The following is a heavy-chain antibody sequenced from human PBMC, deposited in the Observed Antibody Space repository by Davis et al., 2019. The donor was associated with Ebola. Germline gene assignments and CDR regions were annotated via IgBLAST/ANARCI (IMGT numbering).Heavy chain of an antibody. CDR1: GGSMSSYF. J-gene: IGHJ4*02. D-gene: IGHD4-11*01. Sequence: PGGSLRLSCTVSGGSMSSYFWTWIRQPPGKGLEYIGYIDYSGNTEYHPSLKSRITISVDTSQNQFSLRLTSVTPADTAVYYCARGRSTHRCWGQGARVTVST. V-gene: IGHV4-59*01. CDR2: IDYSGNT. CDR3: ARGRSTHRC.